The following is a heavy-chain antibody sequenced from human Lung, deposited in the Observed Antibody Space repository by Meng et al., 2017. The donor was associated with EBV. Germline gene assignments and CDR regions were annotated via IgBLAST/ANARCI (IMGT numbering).Heavy chain of an antibody. V-gene: IGHV1-18*01. D-gene: IGHD3-10*01. J-gene: IGHJ4*02. Sequence: QVLLLQSGPVVKKPGASVRVSCKASPYAFGTYGISWVRQAPGLGLEWMGWFVNYRDTYPAPKFQDRVTMTTDTHTNTVIMELRSLTSDDTAVYYCVKGTPGRSYCDYWGQGTLVTVSS. CDR1: PYAFGTYG. CDR3: VKGTPGRSYCDY. CDR2: FVNYRDT.